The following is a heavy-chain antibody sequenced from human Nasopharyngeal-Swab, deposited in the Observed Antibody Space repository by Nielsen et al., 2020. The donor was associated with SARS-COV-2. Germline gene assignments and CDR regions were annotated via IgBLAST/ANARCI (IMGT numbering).Heavy chain of an antibody. CDR2: MNPSGGST. V-gene: IGHV1-46*01. CDR1: GYIFTSCY. Sequence: ASVQVSFKASGYIFTSCYRHWVRQAAGQGLAWMGIMNPSGGSTCYAQKFQGRVTMTRDTSTSTVYMELSSLRSEDTAVYYCARDEVGTGYWTGYGIDVWGQGTAVTVSS. J-gene: IGHJ6*02. D-gene: IGHD3/OR15-3a*01. CDR3: ARDEVGTGYWTGYGIDV.